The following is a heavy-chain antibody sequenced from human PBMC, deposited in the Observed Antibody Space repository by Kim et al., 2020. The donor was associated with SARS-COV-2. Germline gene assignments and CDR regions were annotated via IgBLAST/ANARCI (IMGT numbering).Heavy chain of an antibody. CDR1: GFTFSSYE. D-gene: IGHD3-3*01. V-gene: IGHV3-48*03. CDR2: ISSSGTTI. J-gene: IGHJ6*02. CDR3: AREDFGLRFLEWLSGAMDV. Sequence: GGSLRLSCAASGFTFSSYEMNWIRQAPGKGLEWVSYISSSGTTIYYADSVKGRFTISRDNAKNSLYLQMNSLRAEDTAVYYCAREDFGLRFLEWLSGAMDVCGQGTTVTVSS.